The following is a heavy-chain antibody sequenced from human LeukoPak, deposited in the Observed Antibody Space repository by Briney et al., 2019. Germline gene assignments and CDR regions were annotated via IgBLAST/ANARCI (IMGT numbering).Heavy chain of an antibody. V-gene: IGHV4-34*01. D-gene: IGHD5-18*01. CDR3: ARGIQLWSNFDY. CDR1: GGSFSGYY. J-gene: IGHJ4*02. Sequence: SETLSLTCAVYGGSFSGYYWSWIRQPPGKGLEWIGEINHSGSTNHNPSLKSRVTISVDTSKNQFSLKLSSVTAADTAVYYCARGIQLWSNFDYWGQGTLVTVSS. CDR2: INHSGST.